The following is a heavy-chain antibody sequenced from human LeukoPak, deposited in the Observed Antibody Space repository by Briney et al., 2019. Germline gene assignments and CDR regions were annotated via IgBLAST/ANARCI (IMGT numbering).Heavy chain of an antibody. Sequence: GGSLRLSCAASGFTFSSYSMNWVRQAPGKGLEWVSYISSSSSTIYYADSVKGRFTISRDNAKNSLYLQMNSLRAEDTAVYYCARDLWGQYYDFWSGYYPAFDYWGQGTLVTVSS. D-gene: IGHD3-3*01. V-gene: IGHV3-48*01. CDR3: ARDLWGQYYDFWSGYYPAFDY. CDR1: GFTFSSYS. J-gene: IGHJ4*02. CDR2: ISSSSSTI.